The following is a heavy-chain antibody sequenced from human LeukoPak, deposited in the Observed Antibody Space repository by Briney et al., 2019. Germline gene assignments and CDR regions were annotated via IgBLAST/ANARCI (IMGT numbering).Heavy chain of an antibody. D-gene: IGHD1-1*01. Sequence: GGSLRLSCARSGFTFSIHAMSWVPQAPGKGLEWVSTIGGGDTYYADTVKGRFTISRDDSQSTVHLQMNSLRAEDTAVYYCAKDWIPYNRVFDCFDFWGQGTLVTVSS. CDR3: AKDWIPYNRVFDCFDF. J-gene: IGHJ4*02. CDR2: IGGGDT. CDR1: GFTFSIHA. V-gene: IGHV3-23*01.